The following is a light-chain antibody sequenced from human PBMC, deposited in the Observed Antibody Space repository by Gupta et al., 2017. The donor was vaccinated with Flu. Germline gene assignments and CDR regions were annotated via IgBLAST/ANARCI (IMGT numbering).Light chain of an antibody. J-gene: IGLJ2*01. CDR2: EVS. CDR3: SSFTHTDTVVV. V-gene: IGLV2-14*01. CDR1: SSDIGTYKF. Sequence: QSALTQPASVSGSPGQSITISCTGTSSDIGTYKFVSWYQQHPGKAPELMIFEVSNRPSGVSTRFSGSKSGNTASLTISGLQAEDEAVYFCSSFTHTDTVVVFGGGTKLTV.